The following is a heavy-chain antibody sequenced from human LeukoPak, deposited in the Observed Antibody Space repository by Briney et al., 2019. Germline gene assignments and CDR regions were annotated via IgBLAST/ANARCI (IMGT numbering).Heavy chain of an antibody. CDR2: ISNNGGYT. CDR1: GFTLSSSA. CDR3: AKQLGYCSDGSCYFPY. V-gene: IGHV3-23*01. Sequence: PGGSLRLSCAASGFTLSSSAMSWVRQAAGKGLEWVSAISNNGGYTYYADSVQGRFTISRDNSKSTLCLQMNSLRAEDTAVYYCAKQLGYCSDGSCYFPYWGQGTLVTVSS. J-gene: IGHJ4*02. D-gene: IGHD2-15*01.